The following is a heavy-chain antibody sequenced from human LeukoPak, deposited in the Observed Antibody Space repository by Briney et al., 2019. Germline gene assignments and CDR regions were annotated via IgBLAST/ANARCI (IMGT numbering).Heavy chain of an antibody. V-gene: IGHV3-23*01. CDR3: AKAAIAESSNWYGIDY. D-gene: IGHD6-13*01. Sequence: GGSLRLSCAASGFTFSNYNMNWVRRAPGKGLEWVSAISGSGGIIYYADSVKGRFTISRDNSKNMLFLQMNSLSADDTAVYYCAKAAIAESSNWYGIDYWGQGTLVTVSS. CDR2: ISGSGGII. J-gene: IGHJ4*02. CDR1: GFTFSNYN.